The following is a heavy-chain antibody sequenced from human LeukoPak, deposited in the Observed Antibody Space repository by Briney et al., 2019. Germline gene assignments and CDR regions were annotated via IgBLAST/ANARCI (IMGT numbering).Heavy chain of an antibody. D-gene: IGHD5-18*01. CDR1: GYSISSGYY. V-gene: IGHV4-38-2*02. CDR3: ARERDTAMVTTHFDY. Sequence: PSETLSLTCTVSGYSISSGYYWGWIRQPPGKGLEWIGSIYHSGSAYYNPSLKSRVTISVDTSKNQLSLKLSSVTAADTAAYYCARERDTAMVTTHFDYWGQGTLVTVSS. CDR2: IYHSGSA. J-gene: IGHJ4*02.